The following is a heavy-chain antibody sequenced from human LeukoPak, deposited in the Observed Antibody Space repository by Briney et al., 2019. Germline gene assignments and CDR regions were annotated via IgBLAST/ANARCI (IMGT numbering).Heavy chain of an antibody. Sequence: SETLSLTCAVYGGSFSGYYWSWIRQPPGKGLEWIGEINHSGSTNYNPSLKSRVTISVDTSKNQFSLKLSSVTAADTAVYYGASEFWGSYRHRVWRGFDYWGQGALVTVSS. CDR3: ASEFWGSYRHRVWRGFDY. CDR2: INHSGST. CDR1: GGSFSGYY. D-gene: IGHD3-16*02. V-gene: IGHV4-34*01. J-gene: IGHJ4*02.